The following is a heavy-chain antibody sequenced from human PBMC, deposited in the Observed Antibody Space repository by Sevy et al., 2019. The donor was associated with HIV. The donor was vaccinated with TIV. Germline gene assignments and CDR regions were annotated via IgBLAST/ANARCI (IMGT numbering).Heavy chain of an antibody. CDR2: YDPEDGET. CDR1: GYSVSDLS. D-gene: IGHD3-22*01. V-gene: IGHV1-24*01. CDR3: ATSPAYYDSSRDAFDI. J-gene: IGHJ3*02. Sequence: ASVKVSCKVSGYSVSDLSIHWVRQAPGKGLEWMGGYDPEDGETIYAQKFQGRVTMTEDTSTDTAYMELSSLRSEDTAVYYCATSPAYYDSSRDAFDIWGQRTMVTVSS.